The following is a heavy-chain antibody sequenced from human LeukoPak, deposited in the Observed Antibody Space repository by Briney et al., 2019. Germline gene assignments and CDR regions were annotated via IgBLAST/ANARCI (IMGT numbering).Heavy chain of an antibody. CDR2: ISSSSSTI. J-gene: IGHJ4*02. D-gene: IGHD2-15*01. CDR1: GFTFSSYS. V-gene: IGHV3-48*01. CDR3: ARDHRYCSGGSCYPRTPEFDY. Sequence: GGSLRLSCAAFGFTFSSYSMNWVRQAPGKGLEWVSYISSSSSTIYYADSVKGRFTISRDNAKNSLYLQMNSLRAEDTAVYYCARDHRYCSGGSCYPRTPEFDYWGQGTLVTVSS.